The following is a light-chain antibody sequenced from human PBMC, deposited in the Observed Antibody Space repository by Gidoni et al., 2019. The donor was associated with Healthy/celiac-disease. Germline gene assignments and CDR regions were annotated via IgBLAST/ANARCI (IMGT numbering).Light chain of an antibody. CDR3: QQYNSYSGDT. CDR1: QRISSW. V-gene: IGKV1-5*03. J-gene: IGKJ2*01. Sequence: DIQMTQSPSTLSASVGDRVPITCRASQRISSWLAWYQQKPGKAPKLLIYKASSLESGVPSRFSGSGSGTEFTLTISSLQPDDFATYYCQQYNSYSGDTFGQGTKLEIK. CDR2: KAS.